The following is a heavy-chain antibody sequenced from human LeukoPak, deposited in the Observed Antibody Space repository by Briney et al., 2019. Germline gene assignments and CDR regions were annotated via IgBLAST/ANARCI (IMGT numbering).Heavy chain of an antibody. Sequence: SETLSLTCTVSGGSISSSSYYWGWIRQPPGKGLEWIGSIYYSGSTYYNPSLKSRVTISVDTSKNQFSLKLSSVTAADTAVYYCARSPYYYGSGSPWIFGAFDIWGQGTMVTVSS. D-gene: IGHD3-10*01. CDR3: ARSPYYYGSGSPWIFGAFDI. V-gene: IGHV4-39*01. J-gene: IGHJ3*02. CDR2: IYYSGST. CDR1: GGSISSSSYY.